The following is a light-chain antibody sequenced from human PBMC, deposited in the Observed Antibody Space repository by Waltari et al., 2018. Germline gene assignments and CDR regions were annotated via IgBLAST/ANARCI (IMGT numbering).Light chain of an antibody. V-gene: IGKV3-20*01. J-gene: IGKJ2*01. CDR3: HQYGSSPPRP. CDR2: GAS. CDR1: QSFGSSY. Sequence: EIVLTQSPDTLSVSPGERATLSCRASQSFGSSYLAWYQQKPGQAPRLLIYGASARATGIPDMFSGSGSGTDFTLTINRLEPEDFAVYYCHQYGSSPPRPFGQGTKLEIK.